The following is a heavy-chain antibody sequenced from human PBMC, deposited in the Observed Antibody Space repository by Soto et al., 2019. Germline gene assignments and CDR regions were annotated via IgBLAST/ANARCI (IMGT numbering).Heavy chain of an antibody. CDR3: AKEHNPVAQDLYYYMDV. Sequence: EVQLVESGGGLVQPGRSLRLCCTASGFTFEDYAIHWVRQAPGKGLEWVSAISWNRGSIGYADAVEGRFSISRDNAKNSVYLQLNSLRPEDTAIYYCAKEHNPVAQDLYYYMDVWGKGTAVTVSS. CDR1: GFTFEDYA. J-gene: IGHJ6*03. V-gene: IGHV3-9*01. CDR2: ISWNRGSI. D-gene: IGHD6-19*01.